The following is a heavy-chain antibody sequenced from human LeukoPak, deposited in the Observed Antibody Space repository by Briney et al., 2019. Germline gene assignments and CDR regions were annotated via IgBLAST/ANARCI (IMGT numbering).Heavy chain of an antibody. D-gene: IGHD1-1*01. J-gene: IGHJ6*03. Sequence: GGSLRLSCAASGFTFSSYSMNRVRQAPGKGLEWVSYISSSSSTIYYADSVKGRFTISRDNAKNSLYLQMNSLRAEDTAVYYCAKGAVESLDYYFYMEVWGKGTTVTVSS. CDR3: AKGAVESLDYYFYMEV. V-gene: IGHV3-48*01. CDR1: GFTFSSYS. CDR2: ISSSSSTI.